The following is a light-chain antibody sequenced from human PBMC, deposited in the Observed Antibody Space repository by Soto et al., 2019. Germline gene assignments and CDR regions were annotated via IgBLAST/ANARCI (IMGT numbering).Light chain of an antibody. CDR2: AAS. CDR1: QGISRW. V-gene: IGKV1-12*01. CDR3: QQAYNFPFT. J-gene: IGKJ3*01. Sequence: DIQMTQSPSSVSASVGDRITITCRASQGISRWLAWYQQKPGRAPKLLIYAASNLQTGVPSRFSGSGSGTVFTLTITSLQAEDFATYHCQQAYNFPFTFGPGTKVDI.